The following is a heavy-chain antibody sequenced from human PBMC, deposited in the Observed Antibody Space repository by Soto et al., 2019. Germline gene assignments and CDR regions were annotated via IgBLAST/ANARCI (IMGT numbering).Heavy chain of an antibody. V-gene: IGHV5-51*01. Sequence: PGESLKISCKGSGYSFTSYWIGWVRQMPGKGLEWMGIIYPGDSDTRYSPSFQGRVTISADKSIRTAYLQWSSLKASETAMYYCERQSPHWNYAYCGQGTLVTVSS. J-gene: IGHJ4*02. CDR3: ERQSPHWNYAY. CDR1: GYSFTSYW. CDR2: IYPGDSDT. D-gene: IGHD1-7*01.